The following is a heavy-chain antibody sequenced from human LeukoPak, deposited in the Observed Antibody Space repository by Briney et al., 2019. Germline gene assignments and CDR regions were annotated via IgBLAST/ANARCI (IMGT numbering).Heavy chain of an antibody. Sequence: ASVTVSFTASAYTFTCCYMHWVRQAPGQGLEWMGWINPNSSGTNYAQEFHGRVTITRDTSISTAYMELSRLRSDDTAVYYCARDLTGTTSWDLDYWGQGTLVTVSS. V-gene: IGHV1-2*02. D-gene: IGHD1-7*01. CDR2: INPNSSGT. CDR1: AYTFTCCY. J-gene: IGHJ4*02. CDR3: ARDLTGTTSWDLDY.